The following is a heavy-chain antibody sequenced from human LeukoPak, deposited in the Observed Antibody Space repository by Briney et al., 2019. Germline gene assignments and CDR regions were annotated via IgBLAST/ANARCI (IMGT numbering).Heavy chain of an antibody. J-gene: IGHJ4*02. Sequence: GASVKVSCKASGYTFIDYYIHWVRQAPGQGLEWMGWINPNSGAPNYAQKFQGGVTMTRDTSISTVYMELSSLRSDDTAVYYCARVRRYYDSSGPSVYWGQGTLVTVSS. CDR2: INPNSGAP. D-gene: IGHD3-22*01. V-gene: IGHV1-2*02. CDR3: ARVRRYYDSSGPSVY. CDR1: GYTFIDYY.